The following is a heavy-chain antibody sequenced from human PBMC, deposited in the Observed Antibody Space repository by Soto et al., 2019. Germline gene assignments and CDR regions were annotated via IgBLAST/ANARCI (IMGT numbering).Heavy chain of an antibody. D-gene: IGHD4-17*01. J-gene: IGHJ6*02. CDR2: IIPIFGTA. Sequence: QVQLVQSGAEVKKPGSSVKVSCKASGGTFSSYAISWVRQAPGQGLEWMGGIIPIFGTANYAQKFQGRVTISADESMSTAYMELSSLRSEDTAVYYCARGLGYGDYGAYYYGMDVWGQGTTVTVSS. V-gene: IGHV1-69*12. CDR1: GGTFSSYA. CDR3: ARGLGYGDYGAYYYGMDV.